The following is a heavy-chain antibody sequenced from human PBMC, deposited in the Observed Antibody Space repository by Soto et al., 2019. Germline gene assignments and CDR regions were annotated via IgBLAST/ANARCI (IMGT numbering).Heavy chain of an antibody. CDR3: AREGPPIRAHNPPEYFQH. V-gene: IGHV4-39*02. CDR2: IYYTGGT. J-gene: IGHJ1*01. Sequence: QLQLQESGPGLVKPSETLSLTCTVSGDSTGTRSNYWAWIRQPPGKGLEWIGSIYYTGGTYYNPSLKSRVTLFLDTSKNQFSLNLNSVTAADTAVYYCAREGPPIRAHNPPEYFQHWGQGTPVTVSS. CDR1: GDSTGTRSNY.